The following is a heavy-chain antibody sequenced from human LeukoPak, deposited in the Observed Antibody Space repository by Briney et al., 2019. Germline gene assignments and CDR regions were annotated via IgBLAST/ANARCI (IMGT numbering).Heavy chain of an antibody. CDR2: MNPNSGNT. CDR3: ARGVRYSSGWYGDYFDY. V-gene: IGHV1-8*01. J-gene: IGHJ4*02. CDR1: GYTFTSYD. D-gene: IGHD6-19*01. Sequence: ASVKVSCKASGYTFTSYDINWVRQATGQGLEWMGWMNPNSGNTGYAQKFQGRVTMTRNTSISTACMELSSLRSEDTAVYYCARGVRYSSGWYGDYFDYWGQGTLVTVSS.